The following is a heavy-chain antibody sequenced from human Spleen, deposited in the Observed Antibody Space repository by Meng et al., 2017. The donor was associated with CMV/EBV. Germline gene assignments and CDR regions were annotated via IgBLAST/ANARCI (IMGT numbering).Heavy chain of an antibody. V-gene: IGHV4-31*03. CDR3: ARLPERSSLGY. Sequence: CPVSGGSISSGGYYWSWIRQHPGKGLEWIGYIYYSGSTYYNPSLKSRVTISVDTSKNQFSLKLSSVTAADTAVYYCARLPERSSLGYWGQGTLVTVSS. J-gene: IGHJ4*02. D-gene: IGHD6-13*01. CDR1: GGSISSGGYY. CDR2: IYYSGST.